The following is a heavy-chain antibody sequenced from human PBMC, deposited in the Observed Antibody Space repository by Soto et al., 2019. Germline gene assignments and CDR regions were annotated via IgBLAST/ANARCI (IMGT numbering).Heavy chain of an antibody. D-gene: IGHD3-10*01. J-gene: IGHJ6*02. Sequence: QVQPQESAPGLVKPSATLSLTCTVSGGSISSYYWSWIRQPLGKGLEWIGYIESSGSTNYNPSLKSRDTISVDASQKQFSLKPGAVTAADTAVYYCGRDRRGRHYYYGRDVWGQGTAVTVS. V-gene: IGHV4-59*01. CDR1: GGSISSYY. CDR2: IESSGST. CDR3: GRDRRGRHYYYGRDV.